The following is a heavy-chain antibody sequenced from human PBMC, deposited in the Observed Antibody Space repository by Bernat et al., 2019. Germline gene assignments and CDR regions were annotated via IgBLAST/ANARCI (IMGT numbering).Heavy chain of an antibody. D-gene: IGHD3-16*02. CDR3: ARVEENYDYIWGSYRTFDY. CDR2: ISSSSSYT. Sequence: VQLLESGGGLVQPGGSLRLSCAASGFTFSDYYMSWIRQAPGKGLEWVSYISSSSSYTNYADSVKGRFTISRDNAKNSLYLQMNSLRAEDTAVYYCARVEENYDYIWGSYRTFDYWGQGTLVTVSS. CDR1: GFTFSDYY. J-gene: IGHJ4*02. V-gene: IGHV3-11*03.